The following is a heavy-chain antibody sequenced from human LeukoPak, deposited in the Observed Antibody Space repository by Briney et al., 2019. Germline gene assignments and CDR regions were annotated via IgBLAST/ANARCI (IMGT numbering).Heavy chain of an antibody. D-gene: IGHD3-10*01. CDR1: GGTLISNY. CDR2: IRQDGREK. V-gene: IGHV3-7*01. Sequence: GGSLRLSCEVSGGTLISNYMSWVRQAPGKGLEWVANIRQDGREKNYVDSVKGRFTISRDNAKNSLYLQMNSLRAEDTAVYYCASGGKWFGELFDYFDYWGQGTLVTVSS. CDR3: ASGGKWFGELFDYFDY. J-gene: IGHJ4*02.